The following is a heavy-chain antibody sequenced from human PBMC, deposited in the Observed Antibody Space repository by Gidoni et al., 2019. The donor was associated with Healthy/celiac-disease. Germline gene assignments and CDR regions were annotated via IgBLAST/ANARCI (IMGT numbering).Heavy chain of an antibody. V-gene: IGHV4-34*01. Sequence: DGLEWIGEINHSGSTNYNPSLKSRVTISVDTSKNQFSLKLSSVTAADTAVYYCARVRQPLLSLYFDYWGQGTLVTVSS. CDR3: ARVRQPLLSLYFDY. D-gene: IGHD2-21*02. J-gene: IGHJ4*02. CDR2: INHSGST.